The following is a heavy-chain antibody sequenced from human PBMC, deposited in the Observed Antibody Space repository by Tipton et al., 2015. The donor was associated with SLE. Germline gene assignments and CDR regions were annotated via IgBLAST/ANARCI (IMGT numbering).Heavy chain of an antibody. D-gene: IGHD1-26*01. CDR3: ARDLLRGGYYYYMDV. V-gene: IGHV1-18*01. CDR1: GYIFSTYT. J-gene: IGHJ6*03. Sequence: QLVQSGAEVKTPGASVKLSCKASGYIFSTYTIHWVRQAPGQGLEWMGWISAYNGNTNYAQKLQGRVTMTTDTSTSTAYMELRSLRSDDTAVYYCARDLLRGGYYYYMDVWGKGTTVTVSS. CDR2: ISAYNGNT.